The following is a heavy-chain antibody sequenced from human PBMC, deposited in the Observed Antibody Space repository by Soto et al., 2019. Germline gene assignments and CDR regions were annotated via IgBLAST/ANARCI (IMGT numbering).Heavy chain of an antibody. CDR2: ICHSGST. D-gene: IGHD6-13*01. CDR1: GGSISSGGYS. CDR3: ASSHAGAHITAAVH. J-gene: IGHJ4*02. Sequence: QLQLQESGSGLVKPSQTLSLTCAVSGGSISSGGYSWNWIRQPPGKGLEWIGYICHSGSTYYTPSLKTRVTVSVDRSKNQFSLKLSSVTAADTAVYYCASSHAGAHITAAVHWGQGTLVTVSS. V-gene: IGHV4-30-2*01.